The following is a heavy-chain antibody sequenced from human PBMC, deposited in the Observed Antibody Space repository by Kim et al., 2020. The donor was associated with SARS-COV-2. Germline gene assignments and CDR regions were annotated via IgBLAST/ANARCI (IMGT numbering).Heavy chain of an antibody. D-gene: IGHD5-18*01. CDR3: ARLNRIQLWSRPYYFDY. V-gene: IGHV5-51*01. CDR1: GYSFTSYW. J-gene: IGHJ4*02. CDR2: IYPGDSDT. Sequence: GESLKISCKGSGYSFTSYWIGWVRQMPGKGLEWMGIIYPGDSDTRYSPSFQGQVTISADKSISTAYLQWSSLKASDTAMYYCARLNRIQLWSRPYYFDYWGQGTLVTVSS.